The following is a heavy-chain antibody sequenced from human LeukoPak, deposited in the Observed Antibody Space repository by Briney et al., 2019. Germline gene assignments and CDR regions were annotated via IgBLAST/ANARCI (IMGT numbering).Heavy chain of an antibody. Sequence: ASVKVSCKASGYTFTSYYIHWVRQAPGQGLEWMGVIIPSGGSTSYAPRFQGRVTMTTDTSTSTAYMELRSLRSDDTAVYYCARDCSGGSCYWGIWGQGTMVTVSS. D-gene: IGHD2-15*01. J-gene: IGHJ3*02. V-gene: IGHV1-46*01. CDR2: IIPSGGST. CDR1: GYTFTSYY. CDR3: ARDCSGGSCYWGI.